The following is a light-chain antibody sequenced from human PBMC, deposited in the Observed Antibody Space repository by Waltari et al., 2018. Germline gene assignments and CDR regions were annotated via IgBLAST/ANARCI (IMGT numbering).Light chain of an antibody. J-gene: IGKJ3*01. CDR3: LQHNSYPPT. V-gene: IGKV1-17*01. CDR1: QGIRND. CDR2: SAS. Sequence: DIQMTQSPSSLSASVGDRVIILCRASQGIRNDVGWYQQRPGKGPKRLIYSASILHSGVPSRFSGSGSGTEFTLTISSLQPEDFATYSCLQHNSYPPTFGPGTRVDVK.